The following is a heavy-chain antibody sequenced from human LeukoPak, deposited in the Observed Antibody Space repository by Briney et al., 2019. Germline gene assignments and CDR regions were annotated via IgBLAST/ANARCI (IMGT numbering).Heavy chain of an antibody. CDR1: GGSISSYY. D-gene: IGHD3-22*01. Sequence: SETLSLTCTVSGGSISSYYWSWIRQPPGKGLEWIGYIYYSGSTNYNSSLKSRVTISVDTSKNQFSLKLSSVTAADTAVYYCARALYDSSGYSFNNWFDPWGQGTLVTVSS. V-gene: IGHV4-59*01. J-gene: IGHJ5*02. CDR2: IYYSGST. CDR3: ARALYDSSGYSFNNWFDP.